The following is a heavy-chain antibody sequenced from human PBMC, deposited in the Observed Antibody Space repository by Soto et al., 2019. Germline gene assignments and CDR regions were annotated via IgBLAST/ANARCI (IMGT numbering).Heavy chain of an antibody. D-gene: IGHD2-2*01. CDR3: AKRDVGAGYHH. J-gene: IGHJ1*01. V-gene: IGHV3-74*01. CDR1: GFIFSNYW. Sequence: EVHLVESGGGLVQPGGSLRLSCTASGFIFSNYWIHWVRQAPGKGLVWVSRINNDGCSTDYVDSVKGRFTISRDNAKNTLYLQMNSLRAEDTAVYYCAKRDVGAGYHHWGQGTLVTVSS. CDR2: INNDGCST.